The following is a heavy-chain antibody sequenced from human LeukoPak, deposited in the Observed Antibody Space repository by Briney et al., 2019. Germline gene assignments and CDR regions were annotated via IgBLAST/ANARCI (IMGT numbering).Heavy chain of an antibody. D-gene: IGHD3-22*01. CDR1: GFTFSNAW. CDR2: IKSKTDGGTT. CDR3: TTDPVVPITMIAPIAFDI. J-gene: IGHJ3*02. Sequence: PGGSLRLSCAASGFTFSNAWMSWVRQAPGKGLEWVGRIKSKTDGGTTDYAAPVKGRFTISRDDSKNTLYLQMNSLKTEDTAVYYCTTDPVVPITMIAPIAFDIWGQGTMVTVSS. V-gene: IGHV3-15*01.